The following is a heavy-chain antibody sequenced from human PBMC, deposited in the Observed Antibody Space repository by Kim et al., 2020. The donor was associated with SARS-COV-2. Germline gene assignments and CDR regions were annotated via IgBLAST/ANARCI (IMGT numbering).Heavy chain of an antibody. CDR3: ARFLYHHTSGRNGGYGFDI. CDR1: GYTFTDYY. D-gene: IGHD3-10*01. J-gene: IGHJ3*02. CDR2: INPNSGGT. Sequence: ASVKVSCKASGYTFTDYYMHWVRQAPGQGLEWMGWINPNSGGTNYLQKFQGRVTMTRDRSISTAYMELSRLTSDDTAVYYCARFLYHHTSGRNGGYGFDIWGQGTMVTVSS. V-gene: IGHV1-2*02.